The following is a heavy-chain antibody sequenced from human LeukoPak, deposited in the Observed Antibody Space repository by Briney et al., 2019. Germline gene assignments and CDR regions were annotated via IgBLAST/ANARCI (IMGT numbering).Heavy chain of an antibody. J-gene: IGHJ5*02. Sequence: SETLSLTCTVSGGSISSYYWSWIRQPPGKGLEWIGYIYYSGSTNYNPSLKSRVTISVDKSKNQFSLKLGSVTAADTAVYYCARGAYYVDWFDPWGQGTLVTVSS. D-gene: IGHD3-16*01. V-gene: IGHV4-59*12. CDR1: GGSISSYY. CDR3: ARGAYYVDWFDP. CDR2: IYYSGST.